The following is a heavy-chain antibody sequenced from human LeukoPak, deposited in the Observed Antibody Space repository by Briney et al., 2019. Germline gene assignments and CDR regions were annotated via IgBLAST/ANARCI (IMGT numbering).Heavy chain of an antibody. V-gene: IGHV1-8*01. D-gene: IGHD6-13*01. Sequence: GGSVKVSCKASGYTFTSDDINWVRQATGQGLEWMGWMNPNSGNTGYAQKFQGRITMTRNTSISTAYMELSSLTSEDTAVYYCARIAAAGNRRLNYWGQGTLITVSS. J-gene: IGHJ4*02. CDR3: ARIAAAGNRRLNY. CDR2: MNPNSGNT. CDR1: GYTFTSDD.